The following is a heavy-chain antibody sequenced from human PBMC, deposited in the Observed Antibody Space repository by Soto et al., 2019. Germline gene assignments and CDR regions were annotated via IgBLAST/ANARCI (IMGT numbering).Heavy chain of an antibody. D-gene: IGHD3-22*01. Sequence: ASVKVSCKASGYTFTSYAMHWVRQAPGQRLEWMGWINAGNGNTKYSQKFQGRVTITRDTSASTAYMELSSLRSEDTAVYYCARDRPYYYDSSGYYYRLDHFDYWGQGTLVTVSS. CDR3: ARDRPYYYDSSGYYYRLDHFDY. CDR2: INAGNGNT. J-gene: IGHJ4*02. CDR1: GYTFTSYA. V-gene: IGHV1-3*01.